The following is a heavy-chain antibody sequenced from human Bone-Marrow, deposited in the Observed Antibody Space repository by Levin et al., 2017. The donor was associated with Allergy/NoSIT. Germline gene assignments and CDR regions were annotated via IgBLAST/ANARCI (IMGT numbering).Heavy chain of an antibody. D-gene: IGHD3-22*01. CDR3: ARVNYYDSSGYYYLNYYYGMDV. J-gene: IGHJ6*02. CDR2: IYYSGST. Sequence: SETLSLTCTVSGGSVSSGSYYWSWIRQPPGKGLEWIGYIYYSGSTNYNPSLKSRVTISVDTSKNQFSLKLSSVTAADTAVYYCARVNYYDSSGYYYLNYYYGMDVWGQGTTVTVSS. V-gene: IGHV4-61*01. CDR1: GGSVSSGSYY.